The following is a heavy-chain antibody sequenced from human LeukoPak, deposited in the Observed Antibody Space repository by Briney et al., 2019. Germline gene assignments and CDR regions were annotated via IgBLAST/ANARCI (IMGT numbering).Heavy chain of an antibody. J-gene: IGHJ4*02. CDR2: ISRSSSYI. CDR3: ARVWYGQADS. CDR1: GFSFSAYI. D-gene: IGHD1-14*01. Sequence: GGSLRLSCAASGFSFSAYIVIGVRQAPGKGLECVSSISRSSSYIYYADSVKGRFTISRDDANNSLSLHMISLRAEDTAVYYCARVWYGQADSWGQRSLVTVSS. V-gene: IGHV3-21*01.